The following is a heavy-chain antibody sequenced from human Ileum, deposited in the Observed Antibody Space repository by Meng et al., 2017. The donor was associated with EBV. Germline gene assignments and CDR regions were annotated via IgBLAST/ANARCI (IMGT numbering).Heavy chain of an antibody. J-gene: IGHJ4*02. Sequence: EVQLVASXXALVQXGGSLRLSCAASGFTFSTYWMHWVRQAPGKGLVWISRINENGRTTTYADSVKGRFTISRDNTKNTLYLQMNSLRAEDTAVYFCSRDLAGPYDDWGQGTLVTVSS. CDR2: INENGRTT. CDR1: GFTFSTYW. V-gene: IGHV3-74*01. CDR3: SRDLAGPYDD.